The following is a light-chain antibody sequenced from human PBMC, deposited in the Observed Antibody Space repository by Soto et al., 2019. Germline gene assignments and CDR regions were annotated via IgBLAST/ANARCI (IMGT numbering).Light chain of an antibody. CDR2: GAS. Sequence: EIVLTQSPDTLSLSLGERATLSCRASQSVSSSYLAWYQQKPGQSPRLLTYGASSRATGIPDRFSGGGSGTDFTLTITRLEPEDFAVYYCQQYGSSPLTFGGGTKVEIK. V-gene: IGKV3-20*01. CDR3: QQYGSSPLT. J-gene: IGKJ4*01. CDR1: QSVSSSY.